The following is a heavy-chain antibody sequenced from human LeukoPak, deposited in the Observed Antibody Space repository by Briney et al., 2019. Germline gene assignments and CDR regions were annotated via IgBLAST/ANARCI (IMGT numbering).Heavy chain of an antibody. J-gene: IGHJ4*02. CDR1: GGSISSSSYY. V-gene: IGHV4-39*01. CDR3: ARSWDDSSGYYHVYFDY. D-gene: IGHD3-22*01. CDR2: IYYSGST. Sequence: SETLSLTCTVSGGSISSSSYYWGWIRQPPGKGLEWIGSIYYSGSTYYNPSLKSRVTISVDTSKNQFSLKLSSVTAADTAVYYCARSWDDSSGYYHVYFDYWGQGTLVTVSS.